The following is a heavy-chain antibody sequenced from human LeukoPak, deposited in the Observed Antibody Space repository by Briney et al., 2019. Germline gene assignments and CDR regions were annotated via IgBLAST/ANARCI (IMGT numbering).Heavy chain of an antibody. CDR1: GCSISSYY. CDR2: IYTSGST. Sequence: SETLSLTCTVSGCSISSYYWSWIRQPAGKGLEWIGRIYTSGSTNYNPSLKSRVTMSVDTSKNQFSLKLSSVTAADTAVYYCARRMRRVYYDSSGYPSFDYWGQGTLVTVSS. CDR3: ARRMRRVYYDSSGYPSFDY. D-gene: IGHD3-22*01. J-gene: IGHJ4*02. V-gene: IGHV4-4*07.